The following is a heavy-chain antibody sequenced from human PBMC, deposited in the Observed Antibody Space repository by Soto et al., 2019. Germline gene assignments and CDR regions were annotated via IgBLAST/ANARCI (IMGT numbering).Heavy chain of an antibody. CDR1: GGSISSGGYS. V-gene: IGHV4-30-2*01. D-gene: IGHD5-12*01. Sequence: SETLSLTCVVSGGSISSGGYSWSWIRQPPGKGLEWIGYIYHSGSTYYNPSLKSRVTISVDRSKNQFSLKLSSVTAADTAVYYCARGNSGYDGDWFDPRGKGTLVTVS. CDR3: ARGNSGYDGDWFDP. CDR2: IYHSGST. J-gene: IGHJ5*02.